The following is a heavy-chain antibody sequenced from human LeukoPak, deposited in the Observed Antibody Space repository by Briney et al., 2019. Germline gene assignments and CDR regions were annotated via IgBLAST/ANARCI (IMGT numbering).Heavy chain of an antibody. Sequence: PGGSLRLSCAASGFTFSSYAMSWVRQAPGKGLEWVSSISSSSSYIYYADSVKGRFTISRDNAKNSLYLQMNSLRAEDTAVYYCARVIGSSWYYYYYGMDVWGQGTTVTVSS. J-gene: IGHJ6*02. D-gene: IGHD6-13*01. V-gene: IGHV3-21*01. CDR1: GFTFSSYA. CDR3: ARVIGSSWYYYYYGMDV. CDR2: ISSSSSYI.